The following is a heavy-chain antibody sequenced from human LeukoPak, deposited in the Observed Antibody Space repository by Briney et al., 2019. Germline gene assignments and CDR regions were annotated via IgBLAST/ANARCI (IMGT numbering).Heavy chain of an antibody. V-gene: IGHV3-30*02. Sequence: GGSLRLSCAASGFPFSSYGMHWVPQAPGKGLEGVAFIRYDGSNKYYEDSVKGRFTISRDNSKNTLYLQMNSVRAEYTAVYYCAKDTRGDYGWDFDYWGQGTLLTVSS. CDR1: GFPFSSYG. CDR3: AKDTRGDYGWDFDY. CDR2: IRYDGSNK. J-gene: IGHJ4*02. D-gene: IGHD3-10*01.